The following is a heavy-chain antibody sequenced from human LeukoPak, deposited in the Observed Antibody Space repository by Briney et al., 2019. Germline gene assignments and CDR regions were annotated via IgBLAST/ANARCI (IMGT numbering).Heavy chain of an antibody. CDR1: RFTFSSSA. CDR2: ISGSGGST. J-gene: IGHJ4*02. V-gene: IGHV3-23*01. Sequence: GGSLRLSCAASRFTFSSSAMSWVRQAPGKGLEWVSTISGSGGSTYYADSVKGRFTISRDNSKNTLYLQTNSLRAEDTAVYYCAKDQRLAAAVDYWGQGTLVTVSS. CDR3: AKDQRLAAAVDY. D-gene: IGHD6-13*01.